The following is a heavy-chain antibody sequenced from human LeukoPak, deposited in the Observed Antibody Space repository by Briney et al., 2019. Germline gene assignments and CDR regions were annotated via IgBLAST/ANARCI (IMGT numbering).Heavy chain of an antibody. V-gene: IGHV3-23*01. CDR1: GFTFSSYG. CDR2: MSGGGGST. CDR3: AKEYSGSYYYFDY. D-gene: IGHD1-26*01. Sequence: GGSLRLSCAASGFTFSSYGMSWVRQAPGKGLEWVSVMSGGGGSTYDADSVKGRFTISRDNSKNTLYLQMNSLRAKDTAVYYCAKEYSGSYYYFDYWGQGTLVTVSS. J-gene: IGHJ4*02.